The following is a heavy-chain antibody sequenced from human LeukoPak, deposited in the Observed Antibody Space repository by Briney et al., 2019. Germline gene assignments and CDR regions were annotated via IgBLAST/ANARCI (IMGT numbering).Heavy chain of an antibody. D-gene: IGHD2-15*01. V-gene: IGHV4-34*01. CDR3: ARRLRVVVAATLDY. J-gene: IGHJ4*02. CDR2: INHSGST. CDR1: GGSFSGYY. Sequence: SETLSLTCAVYGGSFSGYYWSWIRQPPGKGLEWIGEINHSGSTNYNPSLKSRVTISVDTSKNQFSLKLSSVTAADTAVYYCARRLRVVVAATLDYWGQGTLVTVSS.